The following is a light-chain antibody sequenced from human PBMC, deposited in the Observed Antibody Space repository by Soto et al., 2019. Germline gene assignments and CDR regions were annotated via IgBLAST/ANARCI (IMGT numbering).Light chain of an antibody. CDR2: WAS. V-gene: IGKV4-1*01. CDR1: QSVLYTSNNKNH. J-gene: IGKJ3*01. Sequence: DIVMTQSPDSLAVSLGERATINCKSSQSVLYTSNNKNHLAWYQQKPGQPPKLLIYWASTRESGVPDRFSGSGSGTDFTLTISSLQAEDVAVYYGHQFYSIPITFGPGTKVDIK. CDR3: HQFYSIPIT.